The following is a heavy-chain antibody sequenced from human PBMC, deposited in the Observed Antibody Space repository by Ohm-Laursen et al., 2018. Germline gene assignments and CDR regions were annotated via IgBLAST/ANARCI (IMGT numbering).Heavy chain of an antibody. D-gene: IGHD5-12*01. CDR1: GFTFSHYS. CDR3: AKGGADWGYDSFDY. V-gene: IGHV3-48*01. CDR2: IGTSNTTI. Sequence: SLRLSCAASGFTFSHYSMNWVRQAPGKGPEWLSYIGTSNTTIYYADSVNGRFTISRDNSKNTVYLQMNSLRAEDTAVYYCAKGGADWGYDSFDYWGQGTLVTVSS. J-gene: IGHJ4*02.